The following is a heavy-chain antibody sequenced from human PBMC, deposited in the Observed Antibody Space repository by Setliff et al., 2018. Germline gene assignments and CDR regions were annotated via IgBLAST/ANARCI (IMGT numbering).Heavy chain of an antibody. CDR3: ARDRWRVTMRPLDV. CDR2: ISAYNGNT. V-gene: IGHV1-18*01. D-gene: IGHD3-22*01. CDR1: GYTFTSYG. J-gene: IGHJ6*04. Sequence: VASVKVSCKASGYTFTSYGISWARQAPGQGLEWMGWISAYNGNTNYAQKLQGRVTMTTDTSTSTAYMELRSLRSDDTAVYYCARDRWRVTMRPLDVWGKGTTVTVSS.